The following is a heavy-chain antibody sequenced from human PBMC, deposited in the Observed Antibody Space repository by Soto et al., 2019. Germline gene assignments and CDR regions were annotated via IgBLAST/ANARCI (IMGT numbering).Heavy chain of an antibody. CDR3: AAHYVDTATRYYYYGMDV. D-gene: IGHD5-18*01. CDR2: IIPIFGTA. J-gene: IGHJ6*02. Sequence: SGKGSCKGSGGTLSSYAISWGRQAPGQGVEWMGGIIPIFGTANYAQKFQGRVTITADESTSTAYMELSSLRSEDTAVYYCAAHYVDTATRYYYYGMDVWGQGTTVTVSS. CDR1: GGTLSSYA. V-gene: IGHV1-69*13.